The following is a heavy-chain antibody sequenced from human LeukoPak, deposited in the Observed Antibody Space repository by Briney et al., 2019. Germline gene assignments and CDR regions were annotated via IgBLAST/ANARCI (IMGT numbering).Heavy chain of an antibody. CDR2: IYSGGST. V-gene: IGHV3-66*01. CDR1: GFTVSSNY. D-gene: IGHD2-2*01. CDR3: ARARRDIVVVPAGMDV. Sequence: GGSLRLSCAASGFTVSSNYMSWVRQAPGKGLEWVSVIYSGGSTYYADSVKGRFTISRDNSKNTLYLQMNSLRAEDTAVYYCARARRDIVVVPAGMDVWGKGTTVTVSS. J-gene: IGHJ6*04.